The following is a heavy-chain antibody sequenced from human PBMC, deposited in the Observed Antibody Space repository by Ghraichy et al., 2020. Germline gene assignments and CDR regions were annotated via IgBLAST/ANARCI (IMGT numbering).Heavy chain of an antibody. V-gene: IGHV1-18*01. J-gene: IGHJ2*01. D-gene: IGHD3-9*01. CDR2: ISGYKDDRDQPQQT. Sequence: ASVKVSCKTAGYTFQLHGIFRIRQARVQVQKKMGWISGYKDDRDQPQQTNSAQKFQDRVTLTTDTSTSTAFLELRSLRFDDTATYYCARDTASASYFWYLDVWGRGTQVTVSS. CDR3: ARDTASASYFWYLDV. CDR1: GYTFQLHG.